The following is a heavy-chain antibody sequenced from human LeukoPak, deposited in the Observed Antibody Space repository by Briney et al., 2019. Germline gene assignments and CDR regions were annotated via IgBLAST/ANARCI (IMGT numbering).Heavy chain of an antibody. D-gene: IGHD5-24*01. CDR1: GFTFSNHG. J-gene: IGHJ5*02. CDR2: IGPSGDRV. Sequence: GGSLRLSCAASGFTFSNHGMNWVRQVPGKGLEWVSGIGPSGDRVYYADSVKGRVTISRDNSKSTVYLQMNSLRAEDTAVYYCARDNSVRDEAWWFNPWGQGTLVTVSS. CDR3: ARDNSVRDEAWWFNP. V-gene: IGHV3-23*01.